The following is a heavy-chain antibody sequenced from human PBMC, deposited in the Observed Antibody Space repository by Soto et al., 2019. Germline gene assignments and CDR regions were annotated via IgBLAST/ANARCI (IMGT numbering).Heavy chain of an antibody. CDR3: ARGGYNTSGQTFIGWGPDC. CDR2: RYYSGNT. Sequence: HVQLQESGPGPVTPSQTLSLSCTVSGVSITSGSYYWTWVRQSPGKGLEWIGYRYYSGNTYYNPSLNGRAPISVDTSTNPFSLTLPSVTAAAPAVYYCARGGYNTSGQTFIGWGPDCWGQGTLVTVSS. V-gene: IGHV4-30-4*01. D-gene: IGHD3-22*01. CDR1: GVSITSGSYY. J-gene: IGHJ4*02.